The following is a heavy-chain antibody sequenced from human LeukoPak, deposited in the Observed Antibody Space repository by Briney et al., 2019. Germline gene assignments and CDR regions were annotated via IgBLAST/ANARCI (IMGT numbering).Heavy chain of an antibody. CDR2: IGISTTYI. J-gene: IGHJ4*02. D-gene: IGHD5-18*01. Sequence: ETLSLTCAVYGGSFSGYYWSWIRQPPGKVLEWVSSIGISTTYIYYADSVTGLFTISRDNAKNSLYLQMNSLRAEDTAVYYCARRATTERGYSYGLDYWGQGTLVTVSS. CDR1: GGSFSGYY. CDR3: ARRATTERGYSYGLDY. V-gene: IGHV3-21*01.